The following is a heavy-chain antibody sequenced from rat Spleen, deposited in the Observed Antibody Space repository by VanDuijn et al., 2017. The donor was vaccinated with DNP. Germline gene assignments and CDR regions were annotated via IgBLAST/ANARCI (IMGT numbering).Heavy chain of an antibody. Sequence: EVQLQESGPGLVKPSQSLSLTCSVTGYSITSSYRWNWIRKFPGNKLEWIGHISYSGSATYSPSLKSRISITRDTSKNQFFLQLSSLTTEDTATYYCARWTYYFDYWGQGVMVTVSS. CDR2: ISYSGSA. CDR3: ARWTYYFDY. J-gene: IGHJ2*01. CDR1: GYSITSSY. V-gene: IGHV3-1*01.